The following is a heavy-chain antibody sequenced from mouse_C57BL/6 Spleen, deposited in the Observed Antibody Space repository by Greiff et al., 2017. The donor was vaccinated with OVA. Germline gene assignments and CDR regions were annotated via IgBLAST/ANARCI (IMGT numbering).Heavy chain of an antibody. V-gene: IGHV1-61*01. CDR2: IYPSDSET. CDR1: GYTFTSYW. D-gene: IGHD1-1*01. Sequence: QVQLQQPGAELVRPGSSVKLSCKASGYTFTSYWMDWVKQRPGQGLEWIGNIYPSDSETHYNQKFKDKATLTVDKSSSTAYMQLSSLTSEDSAVYYCARYLRYYFDYWGQVTTLTVSS. J-gene: IGHJ2*01. CDR3: ARYLRYYFDY.